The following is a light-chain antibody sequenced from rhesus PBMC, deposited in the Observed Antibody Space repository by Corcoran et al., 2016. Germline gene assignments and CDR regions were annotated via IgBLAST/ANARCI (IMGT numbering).Light chain of an antibody. CDR2: KAS. J-gene: IGKJ3*01. CDR3: PQYDSRPLT. Sequence: DIRLTQSPSSLSASVGDTVTITCRASQTISIWLAWYQQKPGRAPALLISKASSSQSGVPSRSSGTGSWTDFTLTLSSLQSEDLATYYCPQYDSRPLTFGPGTKLDIK. V-gene: IGKV1-22*01. CDR1: QTISIW.